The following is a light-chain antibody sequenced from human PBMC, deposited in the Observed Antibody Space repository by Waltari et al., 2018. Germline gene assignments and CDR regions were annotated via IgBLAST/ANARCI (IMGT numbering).Light chain of an antibody. CDR2: RNN. V-gene: IGLV1-47*01. Sequence: QSVLTQPPSASGTPGQRVTISCSGRSSNIGSNYAFWYQQLPGTAPKLLIYRNNQRAAGVPDRFVGSKSGASASLVISGLRSEDEAYYYCAAWDDSLSGCVVFGGGTKVTVL. CDR3: AAWDDSLSGCVV. CDR1: SSNIGSNY. J-gene: IGLJ2*01.